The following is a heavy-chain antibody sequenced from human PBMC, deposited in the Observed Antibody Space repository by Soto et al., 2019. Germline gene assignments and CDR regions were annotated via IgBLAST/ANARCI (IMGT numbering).Heavy chain of an antibody. Sequence: GGSLRLSCAASGFTFSDHYMDWVRQATGEGLEWVGRTRNKPNGYTTEYAASVKGRFTISRDDSKNTAYLQMNSLKTEDTAVYYCAYSSGSYWGQGTLVTVSS. V-gene: IGHV3-72*01. J-gene: IGHJ4*02. D-gene: IGHD6-19*01. CDR2: TRNKPNGYTT. CDR3: AYSSGSY. CDR1: GFTFSDHY.